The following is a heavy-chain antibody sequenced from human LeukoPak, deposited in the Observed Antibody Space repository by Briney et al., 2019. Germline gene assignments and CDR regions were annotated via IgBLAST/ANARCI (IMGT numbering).Heavy chain of an antibody. Sequence: GRSLRLSCAASGFTFSSYATHWVRQAPGKGLEWVAVISYDGSNKYYADSVKGRFTISRDNSKNTLYLQMNGLRAEDTAVYYCARGSYYFDYWGQGTLVTVSS. CDR2: ISYDGSNK. V-gene: IGHV3-30-3*01. J-gene: IGHJ4*02. CDR1: GFTFSSYA. D-gene: IGHD3-10*01. CDR3: ARGSYYFDY.